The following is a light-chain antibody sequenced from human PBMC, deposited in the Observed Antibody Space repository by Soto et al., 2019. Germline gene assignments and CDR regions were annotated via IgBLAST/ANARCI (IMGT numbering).Light chain of an antibody. J-gene: IGKJ1*01. CDR2: DAS. V-gene: IGKV1-5*01. CDR1: QSISSW. Sequence: DIQMTQSPSTLSASIGDRVTITCRASQSISSWLAWYQQKPGKAPKLLMYDASTLESGVPSRFSGSGYGTEFTLTISSLQPDDFATYYCQQYNTYPLTFGQGTKVDIK. CDR3: QQYNTYPLT.